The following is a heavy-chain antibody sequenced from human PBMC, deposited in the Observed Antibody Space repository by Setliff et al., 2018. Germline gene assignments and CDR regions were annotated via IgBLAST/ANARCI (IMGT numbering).Heavy chain of an antibody. CDR2: TIPMFGST. CDR3: VREGVDTRSSTDYRYYMDV. J-gene: IGHJ6*03. CDR1: GDTFSSYG. D-gene: IGHD5-18*01. Sequence: GASVKVSCKASGDTFSSYGISWVRQAPGQGLEWMGGTIPMFGSTSYAQKFQGRVTIITDESTTTVYMELSSPGSEDTAVYYCVREGVDTRSSTDYRYYMDVWGKGTTVTVSS. V-gene: IGHV1-69*05.